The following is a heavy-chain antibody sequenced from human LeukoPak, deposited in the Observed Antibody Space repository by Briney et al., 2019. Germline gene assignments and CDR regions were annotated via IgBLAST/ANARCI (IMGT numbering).Heavy chain of an antibody. V-gene: IGHV3-48*02. CDR1: GFTFSNYN. CDR2: ISSTSSTV. CDR3: ARVGDGYSVKHFDC. J-gene: IGHJ4*02. D-gene: IGHD5-24*01. Sequence: GGSLRLSCAASGFTFSNYNMNWVRQAPGKGLEWVSYISSTSSTVYYADSVKGRVTVSRDNAKNSLYLQMNSLRDEDTAMFYCARVGDGYSVKHFDCWGQGTLVTVSS.